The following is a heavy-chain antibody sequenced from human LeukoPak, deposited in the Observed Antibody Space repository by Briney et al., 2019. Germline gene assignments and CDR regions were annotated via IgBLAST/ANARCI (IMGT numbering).Heavy chain of an antibody. D-gene: IGHD4-17*01. CDR3: ARDNGDYVIYDY. Sequence: GRQAPGXGLEWMGWISAYNGNTNYAQKLQGRVTMTTDTSTSTAYMELRSLRSDDTAVYYCARDNGDYVIYDYWGQGTLVTVSS. CDR2: ISAYNGNT. V-gene: IGHV1-18*01. J-gene: IGHJ4*02.